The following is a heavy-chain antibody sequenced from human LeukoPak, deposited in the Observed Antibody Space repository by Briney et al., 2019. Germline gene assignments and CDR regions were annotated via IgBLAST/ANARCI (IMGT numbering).Heavy chain of an antibody. Sequence: ASVKVSCKACGCTFSRYVFNWLRPAPCQEGAGVGRIIPILGIANDAQKFQGRDTITADKSTSTAYMELSSLRCADTAVYYCAIVGEGGYSSGWYGDYWGQGNLVTVSS. CDR2: IIPILGIA. V-gene: IGHV1-69*10. CDR1: GCTFSRYV. CDR3: AIVGEGGYSSGWYGDY. D-gene: IGHD6-19*01. J-gene: IGHJ4*02.